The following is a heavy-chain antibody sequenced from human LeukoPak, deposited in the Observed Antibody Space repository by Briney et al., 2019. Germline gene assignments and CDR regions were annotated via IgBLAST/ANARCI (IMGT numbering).Heavy chain of an antibody. Sequence: ASVKVSCKASGYTFTSYGISWVRQAPGQGLEWMGWISAYNGNTNYAQKLQGRVTMTTDTSTSTAYMELRGLRSDDTAVYYCARDRWAYYDSSGYYFSYWGQGTLVTVSS. CDR1: GYTFTSYG. V-gene: IGHV1-18*01. CDR2: ISAYNGNT. CDR3: ARDRWAYYDSSGYYFSY. D-gene: IGHD3-22*01. J-gene: IGHJ4*02.